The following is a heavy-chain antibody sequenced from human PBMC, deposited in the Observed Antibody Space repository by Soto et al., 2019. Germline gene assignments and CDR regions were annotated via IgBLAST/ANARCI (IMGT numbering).Heavy chain of an antibody. D-gene: IGHD3-3*01. CDR2: IIPIFGTA. CDR1: GGTFSSYA. J-gene: IGHJ6*02. V-gene: IGHV1-69*13. CDR3: AREHPLKTYYDFWSGYSHYYYGMDV. Sequence: GASVKVSCKASGGTFSSYAISWVRQAPGQGLEWMGGIIPIFGTANYAQKFQGRVTITADESTSTAYMELSSLRSEDTAVYYCAREHPLKTYYDFWSGYSHYYYGMDVWGQGTTVTVSS.